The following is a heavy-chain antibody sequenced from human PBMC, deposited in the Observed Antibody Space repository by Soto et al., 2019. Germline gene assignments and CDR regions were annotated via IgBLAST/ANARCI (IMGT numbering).Heavy chain of an antibody. CDR2: IIPISGTA. V-gene: IGHV1-69*13. J-gene: IGHJ6*02. CDR1: GYTFTGYY. D-gene: IGHD4-17*01. CDR3: ARDLSYGDYEYYYYYYYGMDV. Sequence: ASVKVSCKASGYTFTGYYMHWVRQAPGQGLEWMGGIIPISGTANYAQKFQGRVTITADESTSTAYMELSSLRSEDTAVYYCARDLSYGDYEYYYYYYYGMDVWGQGTTVTVSS.